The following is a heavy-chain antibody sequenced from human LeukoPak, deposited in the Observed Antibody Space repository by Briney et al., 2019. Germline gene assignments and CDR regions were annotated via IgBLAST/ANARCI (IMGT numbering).Heavy chain of an antibody. V-gene: IGHV3-21*01. CDR3: AREQGLDYYYYYGMDV. Sequence: GGSLRLSCAASGFTFSSYSMNWVRQAPGKGLEWVSSISSSSSYIYYADSVKGRFTISRDNAKNSLYLQMNSLRAEDTAVYYCAREQGLDYYYYYGMDVWGQGTTVTVSS. J-gene: IGHJ6*02. CDR2: ISSSSSYI. CDR1: GFTFSSYS.